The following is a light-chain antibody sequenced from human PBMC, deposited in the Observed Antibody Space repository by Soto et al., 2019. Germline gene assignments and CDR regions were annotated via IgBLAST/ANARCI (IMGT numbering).Light chain of an antibody. Sequence: EIVLTQSPGTLSLSPGERATLSCRASQSITSSYLAWYQQKPGQAPRLLIYGSSCRATGIPDRFSGSGSGTDFTLTISRLEPEDFAVYYCQQYGSSPITFGQGTRLEIK. CDR2: GSS. V-gene: IGKV3-20*01. CDR3: QQYGSSPIT. CDR1: QSITSSY. J-gene: IGKJ5*01.